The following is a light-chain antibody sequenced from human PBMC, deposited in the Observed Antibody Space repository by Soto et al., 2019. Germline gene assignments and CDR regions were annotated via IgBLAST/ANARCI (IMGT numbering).Light chain of an antibody. J-gene: IGKJ5*01. Sequence: EIVMTQSPATLSVSPGERATLSCRASQSVNSNLAWYQQKPGQAPRLLIYGASTRATGIPARFSGSGSGTEFTLTISGLQSEDFALYFCQQYNNWPFSFGPGTRLEIK. V-gene: IGKV3D-15*01. CDR3: QQYNNWPFS. CDR1: QSVNSN. CDR2: GAS.